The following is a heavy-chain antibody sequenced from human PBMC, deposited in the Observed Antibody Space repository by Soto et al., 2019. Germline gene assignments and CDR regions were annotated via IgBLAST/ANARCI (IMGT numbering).Heavy chain of an antibody. Sequence: GESLKISCKGSGYSFTSYWIGWVRQMPGKGLEWMGIIYPGDSDTRYSPSFQGQVTISADKSISTAYLQWSSLKASDTAMYYCAGGGVRGVITRTRDYYGMDVWGQGNTLTVSS. D-gene: IGHD3-10*01. V-gene: IGHV5-51*01. CDR1: GYSFTSYW. J-gene: IGHJ6*02. CDR2: IYPGDSDT. CDR3: AGGGVRGVITRTRDYYGMDV.